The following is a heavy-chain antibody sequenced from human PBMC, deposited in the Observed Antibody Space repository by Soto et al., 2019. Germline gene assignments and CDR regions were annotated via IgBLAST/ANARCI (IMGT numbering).Heavy chain of an antibody. CDR1: GGSISSSSYY. J-gene: IGHJ4*02. D-gene: IGHD3-22*01. CDR2: VYYTGST. CDR3: ARLLYDSRGYYYFDY. V-gene: IGHV4-39*01. Sequence: QLQLQESGPGLVKPSETLSLTCTVSGGSISSSSYYWGWIRQPPGQGLEWIGSVYYTGSTYDNPSPKSRITLSVDSSKSQFSLKLTSVTAADTAVYYCARLLYDSRGYYYFDYWGQGTLVTVSS.